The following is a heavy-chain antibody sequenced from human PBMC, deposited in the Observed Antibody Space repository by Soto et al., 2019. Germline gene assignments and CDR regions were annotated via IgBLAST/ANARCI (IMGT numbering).Heavy chain of an antibody. Sequence: EVQLVESGGDLVQRGGSLRLSCVASGFTFSVYSMNWVRQAPGKGLEWFSYITSDTKTIKYADSVKGRFTISRDNAKNSVYLQMSSMRDAYTAVCYWASSVDGHFDYWGQGTVVNVS. J-gene: IGHJ4*02. CDR1: GFTFSVYS. CDR3: ASSVDGHFDY. CDR2: ITSDTKTI. V-gene: IGHV3-48*02. D-gene: IGHD6-19*01.